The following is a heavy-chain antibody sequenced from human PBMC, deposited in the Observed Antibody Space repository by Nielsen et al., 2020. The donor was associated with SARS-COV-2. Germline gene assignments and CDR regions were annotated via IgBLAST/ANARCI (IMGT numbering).Heavy chain of an antibody. J-gene: IGHJ4*02. CDR1: GFTFSSYW. Sequence: GESLKISCAASGFTFSSYWMNWVRQDPGKGLEWVANIKQDGSEKYYGDSVKGRFTISRHNSKNTLYLQMNSLRAEDTAVYYCASSAGLTGSFDYWGQGTLVTVSS. CDR3: ASSAGLTGSFDY. CDR2: IKQDGSEK. V-gene: IGHV3-7*03. D-gene: IGHD3-9*01.